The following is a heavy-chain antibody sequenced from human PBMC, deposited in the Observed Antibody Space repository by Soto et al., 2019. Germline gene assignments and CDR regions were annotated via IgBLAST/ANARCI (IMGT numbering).Heavy chain of an antibody. Sequence: PGESLKISCKASGYDFTNYWIAWVRQTPGRGLEWMGMIYPGDSDIRYNPSFRGRVTISADKSITSAFVQWGSLTASDSAIYYCARFRAPRRKLISMSFHLWGLGTLVTVSS. CDR2: IYPGDSDI. CDR3: ARFRAPRRKLISMSFHL. J-gene: IGHJ4*03. CDR1: GYDFTNYW. V-gene: IGHV5-51*01. D-gene: IGHD2-15*01.